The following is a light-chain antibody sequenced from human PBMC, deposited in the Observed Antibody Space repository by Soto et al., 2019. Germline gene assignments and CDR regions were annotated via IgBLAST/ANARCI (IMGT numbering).Light chain of an antibody. Sequence: EILMTQSPATLSASPGERVTLSCRTSQDVRSNVAWYQQKPGQAPRLLMYGVSIRATGIPARFSGSGSGTEFTVTISSLQSEDFAVYFCQQYNSWSWTFGQGTKVDIK. V-gene: IGKV3D-15*01. CDR2: GVS. CDR3: QQYNSWSWT. CDR1: QDVRSN. J-gene: IGKJ1*01.